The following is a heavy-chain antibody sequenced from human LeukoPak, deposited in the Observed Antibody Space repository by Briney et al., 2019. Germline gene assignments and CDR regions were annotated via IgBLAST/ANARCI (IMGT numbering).Heavy chain of an antibody. D-gene: IGHD4-23*01. CDR3: AKGGGFLFDAFDI. Sequence: GGSLRLSCAASGFTFDDYAMHWVRHGPGKGLEWVSGIDWNSGSIDYADSVKGRFAISRDNAKNSLYLQMNSLRPEDTALYYCAKGGGFLFDAFDIWGQGTMVTVSS. CDR1: GFTFDDYA. V-gene: IGHV3-9*01. J-gene: IGHJ3*02. CDR2: IDWNSGSI.